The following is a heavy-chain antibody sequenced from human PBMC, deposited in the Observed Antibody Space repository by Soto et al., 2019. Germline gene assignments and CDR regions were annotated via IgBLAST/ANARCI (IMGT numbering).Heavy chain of an antibody. CDR2: IYYSGST. Sequence: PSETLSLTCTVSGGSISSGDYYWSWIRQPPGKGLEWIGYIYYSGSTYYTPSLKSRVTISVDTSKNQFSLKLSSVTAADTAVYYCARGTYYLAANDYWGQGTLVTVSS. J-gene: IGHJ4*02. V-gene: IGHV4-30-4*01. CDR3: ARGTYYLAANDY. CDR1: GGSISSGDYY. D-gene: IGHD2-15*01.